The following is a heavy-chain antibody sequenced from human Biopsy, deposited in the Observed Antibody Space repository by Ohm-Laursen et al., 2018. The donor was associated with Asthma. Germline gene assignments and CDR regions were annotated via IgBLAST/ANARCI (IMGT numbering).Heavy chain of an antibody. CDR1: GFTFSSYS. V-gene: IGHV3-64D*08. D-gene: IGHD4-11*01. Sequence: GSLSLSCSASGFTFSSYSMHWVRQAPGRGPEYVSFIATDGSNKFYAESVKGRFTVSRDNSKHTLYLHMTGLRADDTGVYYCVKDHSAGFYYFDDWGQGAQVTVSS. CDR3: VKDHSAGFYYFDD. CDR2: IATDGSNK. J-gene: IGHJ4*02.